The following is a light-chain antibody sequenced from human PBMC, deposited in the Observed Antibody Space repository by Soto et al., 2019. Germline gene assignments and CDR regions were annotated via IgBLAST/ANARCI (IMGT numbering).Light chain of an antibody. CDR3: QQYNNWPPGAT. CDR1: LTVNTN. J-gene: IGKJ3*01. Sequence: DIVMTQSPATLSVSPGERATLSCRASLTVNTNLAWYQQKPGQAPRLLIYYASTRATGIPARFSGSGSVKEFTLTISSVQSEDSAVYYCQQYNNWPPGATFGPGTKVEIK. V-gene: IGKV3-15*01. CDR2: YAS.